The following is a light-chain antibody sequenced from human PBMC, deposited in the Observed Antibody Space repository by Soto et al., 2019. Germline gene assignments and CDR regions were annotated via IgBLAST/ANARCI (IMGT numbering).Light chain of an antibody. CDR1: GRDVGNYVF. J-gene: IGLJ1*01. CDR2: EVS. CDR3: VSYTSTSTLV. Sequence: QSALTQPASVSGSPGQSITISCTGTGRDVGNYVFVSWYQQYPGKAPKLIIFEVSNRPSGVSDRFSGSKSGSTASLSISGLQSEGEADYYCVSYTSTSTLVFGTGTKVTVL. V-gene: IGLV2-14*01.